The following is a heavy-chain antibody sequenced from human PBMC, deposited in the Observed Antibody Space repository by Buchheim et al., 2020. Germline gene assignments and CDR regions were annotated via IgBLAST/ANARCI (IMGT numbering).Heavy chain of an antibody. Sequence: QVDLVQSGSDVRKPGASMKVSCKASGYIFTAHYIHWVRQAPGQGLKWMGWINPNSGGTVYAQRFQARVTMTSDTSTTTAYMEVSGLTSDDTAVYYCARGAHFYGSGTFVIDNWGQGTL. V-gene: IGHV1-2*02. CDR1: GYIFTAHY. CDR3: ARGAHFYGSGTFVIDN. J-gene: IGHJ4*02. D-gene: IGHD3-10*01. CDR2: INPNSGGT.